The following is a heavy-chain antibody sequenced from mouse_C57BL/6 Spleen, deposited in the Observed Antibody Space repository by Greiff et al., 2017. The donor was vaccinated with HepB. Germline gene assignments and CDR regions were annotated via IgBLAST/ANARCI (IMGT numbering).Heavy chain of an antibody. Sequence: VQLQQPGTELVKPGASVKLSYKASGYTFTSYWMHWVKQRPGQGLEWIGNINPSNGGTNYNEKFKSKATLTVDKSSSTAYMQLSSLTSEDSAVYYCARTPLGSYYAMDYWGQGTSVTVSS. V-gene: IGHV1-53*01. CDR2: INPSNGGT. J-gene: IGHJ4*01. D-gene: IGHD4-1*01. CDR1: GYTFTSYW. CDR3: ARTPLGSYYAMDY.